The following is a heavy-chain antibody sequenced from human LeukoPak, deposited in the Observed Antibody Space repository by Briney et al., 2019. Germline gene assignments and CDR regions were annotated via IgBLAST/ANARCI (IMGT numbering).Heavy chain of an antibody. CDR3: ARAWPGRRNYHGLDY. J-gene: IGHJ4*02. CDR1: GGSISSGSYY. Sequence: SQTLSLTCTVSGGSISSGSYYWSWIRQPAGKGLEWIGRIYTSGSTYYNPSLKSRVTISVDTSKNQFSLKLSSVTAADTAVYYCARAWPGRRNYHGLDYWGQGTLVTVSS. V-gene: IGHV4-61*02. CDR2: IYTSGST. D-gene: IGHD4-11*01.